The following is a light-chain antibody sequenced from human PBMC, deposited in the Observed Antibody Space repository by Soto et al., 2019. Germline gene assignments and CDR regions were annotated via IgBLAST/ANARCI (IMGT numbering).Light chain of an antibody. V-gene: IGLV2-14*01. Sequence: QSALTQPASVSGSPGQSITISCTGTSSDVGGYNYVSWYQQHPGKAPKLMIYDVTYRPSGVSNRFSGSKSGNTASLTISGLQTEDEADYYCSSYRGSSSPVFGGGTKLTV. CDR2: DVT. J-gene: IGLJ2*01. CDR1: SSDVGGYNY. CDR3: SSYRGSSSPV.